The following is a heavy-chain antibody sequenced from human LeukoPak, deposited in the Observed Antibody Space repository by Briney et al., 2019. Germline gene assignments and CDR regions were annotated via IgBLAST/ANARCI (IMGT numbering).Heavy chain of an antibody. CDR2: IYYSGST. CDR3: ARSRSGYYP. J-gene: IGHJ5*02. D-gene: IGHD3-22*01. V-gene: IGHV4-59*01. CDR1: GGSISSYY. Sequence: SETLSLTYTVSGGSISSYYWSWIRQPPGKGLEWIGYIYYSGSTNYNPSLKSRVTISVDTSKNQFSLKLSSVTAADTAVYYCARSRSGYYPWGQGTLVTVSS.